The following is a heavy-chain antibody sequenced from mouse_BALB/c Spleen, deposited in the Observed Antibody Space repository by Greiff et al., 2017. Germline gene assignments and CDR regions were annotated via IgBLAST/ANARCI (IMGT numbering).Heavy chain of an antibody. CDR2: IDPANGNT. D-gene: IGHD2-10*01. Sequence: VQLKESGAELVKPGASVKLSCTASGFNIKDTYMHWVKQRPEQGLEWIGRIDPANGNTKYDPKFQGKATITADTSSNTAYLQLSSLTSEDTAVYYCARSLPHYFDYWGQGTTLTVSS. CDR1: GFNIKDTY. J-gene: IGHJ2*01. V-gene: IGHV14-3*02. CDR3: ARSLPHYFDY.